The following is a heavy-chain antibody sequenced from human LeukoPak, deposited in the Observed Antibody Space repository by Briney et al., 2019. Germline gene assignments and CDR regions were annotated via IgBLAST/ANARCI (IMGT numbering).Heavy chain of an antibody. D-gene: IGHD3-3*01. J-gene: IGHJ4*02. CDR1: GFTFSSYW. CDR3: ARDYDFWSGYSQPLDY. V-gene: IGHV3-7*01. CDR2: IKKDGSEK. Sequence: GGSLRLSCAASGFTFSSYWMSWVRQAPGKGLEWVANIKKDGSEKYYVDSVKGRFTISRDNAKTSLYLQMNSLRAEDTAVYYCARDYDFWSGYSQPLDYWGQGTLVTVSS.